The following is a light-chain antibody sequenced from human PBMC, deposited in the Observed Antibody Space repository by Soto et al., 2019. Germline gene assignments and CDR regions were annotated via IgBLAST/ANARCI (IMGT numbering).Light chain of an antibody. CDR2: GAS. V-gene: IGKV3-15*01. Sequence: EIVMTQSPATLSVSPGERATLSCRASQSVSNNLAWYQKKPGQAPRLLIYGASTRATGIPARFSGSGSGTEFTLTISCLQSKDFAVYYCQQYNNWWTFGQGTRVEIK. CDR3: QQYNNWWT. J-gene: IGKJ1*01. CDR1: QSVSNN.